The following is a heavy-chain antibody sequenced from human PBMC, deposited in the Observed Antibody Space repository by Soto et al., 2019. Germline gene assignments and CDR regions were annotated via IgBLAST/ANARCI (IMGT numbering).Heavy chain of an antibody. Sequence: QLVQSGAEVKKPGASVRVSCKTSGPTFIAYYIHWVRQAPGQGLEWMGWIDTKSGGTTYEQKFLGRVTMIRDTSINTAYMDLNRLTSDDTAVYYCARVSVDVPEWGQGTLITVSS. V-gene: IGHV1-2*02. J-gene: IGHJ4*02. CDR1: GPTFIAYY. D-gene: IGHD5-12*01. CDR2: IDTKSGGT. CDR3: ARVSVDVPE.